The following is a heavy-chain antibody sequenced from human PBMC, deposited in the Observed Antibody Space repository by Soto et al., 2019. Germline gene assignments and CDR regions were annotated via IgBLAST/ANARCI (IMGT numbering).Heavy chain of an antibody. V-gene: IGHV1-69*13. CDR1: GGTFSSYA. CDR3: AIGVSLPLYYFDY. J-gene: IGHJ4*02. Sequence: SVKVSCKASGGTFSSYAISWARQAPGQGLEWMGGIIPIFGTANYAQKFQGRVTITADESTSTAYMELSSLRSEDTAVYYCAIGVSLPLYYFDYWGQGTLVTVSS. CDR2: IIPIFGTA.